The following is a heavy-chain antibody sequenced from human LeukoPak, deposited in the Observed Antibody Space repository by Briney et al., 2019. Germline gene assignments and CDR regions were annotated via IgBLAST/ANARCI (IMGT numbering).Heavy chain of an antibody. CDR1: GGTISSYY. J-gene: IGHJ4*02. V-gene: IGHV4-4*07. D-gene: IGHD5-24*01. CDR2: IYTSGST. Sequence: PAETLSLTCTASGGTISSYYLSWIRQPAGKGLEWVGRIYTSGSTNYNPSLKSRVTMSVDTSKNQFSLKLSSVTAADTAVYYCGRAWGRVEMALGYWGQGTLVTVSS. CDR3: GRAWGRVEMALGY.